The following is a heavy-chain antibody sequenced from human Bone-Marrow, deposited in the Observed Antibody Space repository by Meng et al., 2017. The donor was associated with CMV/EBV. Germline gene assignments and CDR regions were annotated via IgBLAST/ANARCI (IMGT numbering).Heavy chain of an antibody. V-gene: IGHV1-46*01. Sequence: ASVKVSCKASGYTFTSHYMHWVRQAPGQGLEWMGIINPSGGSTSYAQKFQGRVTMTRDTSTSTVYMELSSLRSEDTAVYYCARDMGNCSSTSCKTSYYYYGMDFWGQGTTVTVSS. CDR3: ARDMGNCSSTSCKTSYYYYGMDF. CDR1: GYTFTSHY. D-gene: IGHD2-2*01. J-gene: IGHJ6*02. CDR2: INPSGGST.